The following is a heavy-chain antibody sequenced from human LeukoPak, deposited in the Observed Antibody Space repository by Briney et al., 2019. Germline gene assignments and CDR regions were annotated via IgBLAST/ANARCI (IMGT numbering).Heavy chain of an antibody. D-gene: IGHD3-22*01. CDR1: GGSITGSSYY. Sequence: PSETLSLTCTVSGGSITGSSYYWGWIRQPPGKGLEWVGSMYYRGSTYYKTSLKSRVTISADTSKNEFSLELSSVTAADTAVYYCARQYYDNTGYYYFDYWGQGTLVTVSS. V-gene: IGHV4-39*01. CDR3: ARQYYDNTGYYYFDY. J-gene: IGHJ4*02. CDR2: MYYRGST.